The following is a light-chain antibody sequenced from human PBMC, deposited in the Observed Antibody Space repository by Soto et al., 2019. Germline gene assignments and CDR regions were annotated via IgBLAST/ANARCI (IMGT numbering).Light chain of an antibody. CDR1: SSDVGAYKY. CDR3: CAYVGARTYV. Sequence: QSVLTQPASVSGSPGQSITISCTGTSSDVGAYKYVSWYQQHPGKVPKLIIYGVSNRPSGVSNRFSGSKSGNTASLTISGLQAEDEADYYCCAYVGARTYVFGTGTKVTVL. J-gene: IGLJ1*01. CDR2: GVS. V-gene: IGLV2-14*03.